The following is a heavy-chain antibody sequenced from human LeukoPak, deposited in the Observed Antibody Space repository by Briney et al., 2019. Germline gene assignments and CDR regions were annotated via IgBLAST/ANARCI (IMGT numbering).Heavy chain of an antibody. CDR3: ARSRKGSDRYYFDY. J-gene: IGHJ4*02. V-gene: IGHV4-39*07. D-gene: IGHD1-14*01. CDR1: GGSISSSSYY. CDR2: IYHSGST. Sequence: SETLSLTCTVSGGSISSSSYYWGWIRQPPGKGLEWIGSIYHSGSTYYNPSLKSRVTISVDTSKNQFSLKLSSVTAADTAVYYCARSRKGSDRYYFDYWGQGTLVTVSS.